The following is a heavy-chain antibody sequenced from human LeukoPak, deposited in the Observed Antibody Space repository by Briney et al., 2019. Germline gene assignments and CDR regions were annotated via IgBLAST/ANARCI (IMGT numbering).Heavy chain of an antibody. V-gene: IGHV3-15*01. D-gene: IGHD3-22*01. J-gene: IGHJ4*02. CDR2: IKSKTDGGTT. Sequence: GRSLRLSCAASGFTFSSYWMTWVRQAPGKGLEWVGRIKSKTDGGTTDYAAPVKGRFTISRDDSKNTLYLQMNSLKTEDTAVYYCTTVSYYYDSSGSTTPLDYWGQGTLVTVSS. CDR3: TTVSYYYDSSGSTTPLDY. CDR1: GFTFSSYW.